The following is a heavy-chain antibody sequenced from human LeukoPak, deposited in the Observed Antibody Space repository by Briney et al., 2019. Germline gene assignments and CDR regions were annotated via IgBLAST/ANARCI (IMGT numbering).Heavy chain of an antibody. D-gene: IGHD6-19*01. V-gene: IGHV3-48*03. Sequence: GGSLRLSCAASGFTFSSYEMNWVRQAPGKGLEWVSYISSSGSTIYYADSVKGRFTISRDNAKNSLYLQMNSLRAEDTAVYYCARDRGSGWYVDYWGQGTLVTVSS. CDR2: ISSSGSTI. CDR3: ARDRGSGWYVDY. J-gene: IGHJ4*02. CDR1: GFTFSSYE.